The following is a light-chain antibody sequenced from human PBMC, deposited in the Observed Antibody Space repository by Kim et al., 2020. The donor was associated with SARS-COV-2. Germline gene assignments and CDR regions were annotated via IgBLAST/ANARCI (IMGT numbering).Light chain of an antibody. CDR3: QQYHTYAST. CDR1: QSVDNW. CDR2: DAS. V-gene: IGKV1-5*01. J-gene: IGKJ2*01. Sequence: DIQVTQSPSSLSASVGDRVTITCRASQSVDNWLAWYQQKPGKAPTLLIYDASNLESGVPSRFSGGRSGTEFTLTITNLQPDEFATYYCQQYHTYASTFGQGTKLEI.